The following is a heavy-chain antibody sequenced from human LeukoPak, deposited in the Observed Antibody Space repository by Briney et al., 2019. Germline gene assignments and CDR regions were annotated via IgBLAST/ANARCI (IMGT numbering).Heavy chain of an antibody. Sequence: SETLSLTCAVYGGSFSGYYWSWIRQPPGKGLEWIGEINHSGSTHYNPSLKSRLTMSVDTSKNQFSLNLTSVTAADTAVYYCARDRSPGVVRGAYFGSWGQGTLVTVSS. CDR2: INHSGST. CDR3: ARDRSPGVVRGAYFGS. D-gene: IGHD3-10*01. J-gene: IGHJ4*02. CDR1: GGSFSGYY. V-gene: IGHV4-34*01.